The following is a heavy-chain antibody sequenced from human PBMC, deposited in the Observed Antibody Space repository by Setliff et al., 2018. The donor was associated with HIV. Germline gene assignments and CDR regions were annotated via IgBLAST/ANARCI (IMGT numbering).Heavy chain of an antibody. CDR3: ARAYGSERLNWFDP. Sequence: SETLSLTCTVSGGSISSHFWSWIRQPPGKGLEWIGYIFYSGNPDYNPSLKGRVTISLDTSKKQFSLRLRSVTAADTAVYYCARAYGSERLNWFDPWGQGTLVTVSS. CDR1: GGSISSHF. J-gene: IGHJ5*02. D-gene: IGHD3-10*01. V-gene: IGHV4-59*11. CDR2: IFYSGNP.